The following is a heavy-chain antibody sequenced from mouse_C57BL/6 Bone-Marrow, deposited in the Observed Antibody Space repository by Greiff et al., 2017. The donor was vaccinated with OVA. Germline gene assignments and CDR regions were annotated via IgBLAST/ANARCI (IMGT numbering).Heavy chain of an antibody. J-gene: IGHJ2*01. CDR2: IDPENGDT. CDR1: GFNIKDDY. Sequence: EVQLQQSGAELARPGASVKLSCTASGFNIKDDYMHWVKERPEQGLEWIGWIDPENGDTEYASKFQGKATITADTSSKTVYLHLSSLTSEDTAVYYCTTYRYWGQGTTLTVSS. CDR3: TTYRY. V-gene: IGHV14-4*01.